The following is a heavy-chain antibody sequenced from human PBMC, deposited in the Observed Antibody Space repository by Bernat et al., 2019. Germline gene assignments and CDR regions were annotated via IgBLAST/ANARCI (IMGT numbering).Heavy chain of an antibody. CDR2: IYYSGST. CDR3: ARHRAGVRYYFDY. J-gene: IGHJ4*02. Sequence: QLQLQESGPGLVKPLETLSLTCTVSGGSISSSSYYWGWIRQPPGKGLEWIGSIYYSGSTYYNPSLKSRVTISVDTSKNQFSLKLSSVTAADTAVYYCARHRAGVRYYFDYWGQGTLVTVSS. D-gene: IGHD2-21*01. CDR1: GGSISSSSYY. V-gene: IGHV4-39*01.